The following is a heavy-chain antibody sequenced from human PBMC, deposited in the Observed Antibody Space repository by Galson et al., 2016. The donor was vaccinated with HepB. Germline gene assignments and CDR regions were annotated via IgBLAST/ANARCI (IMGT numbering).Heavy chain of an antibody. V-gene: IGHV4-59*01. CDR3: VRFLGSGSRYFDF. Sequence: SETLSLTCTVSAGSIRGYFWSWIRQPPGRGLEWIAYIASSGEINYNPSLKSRVTMSLDTSKNQFSLRLSSVTAADTAVYYCVRFLGSGSRYFDFWGQGTLVTVSS. CDR1: AGSIRGYF. D-gene: IGHD3-10*01. J-gene: IGHJ4*02. CDR2: IASSGEI.